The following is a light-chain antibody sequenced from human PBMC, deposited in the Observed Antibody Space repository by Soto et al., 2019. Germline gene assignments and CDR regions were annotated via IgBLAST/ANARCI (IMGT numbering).Light chain of an antibody. CDR2: EVS. J-gene: IGLJ1*01. V-gene: IGLV2-14*01. Sequence: QSVLTQPASVSGSPGQSITISCTGTNSDVGNSDYLSWYQHHPGKAPKLMIFEVSNRPSGISDRFSGSKSGNTASLTISGLQAEDDAYYYCSSYTDSSTLVVFGTGTKVTVL. CDR3: SSYTDSSTLVV. CDR1: NSDVGNSDY.